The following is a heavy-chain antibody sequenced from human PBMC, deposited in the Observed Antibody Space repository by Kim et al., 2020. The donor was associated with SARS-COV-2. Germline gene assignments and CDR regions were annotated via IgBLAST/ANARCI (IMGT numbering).Heavy chain of an antibody. CDR3: ARAQRSPGGGYGMDV. Sequence: SETLSLTCAVYGGSFSGYYWSWIRQPPGKGLEWIGEINHSGSTNYNPSLKSRVTISVDTSKNQFSLKLSSVTAADTAVYYCARAQRSPGGGYGMDVWGQGTTVTVSS. D-gene: IGHD3-10*01. J-gene: IGHJ6*02. CDR1: GGSFSGYY. CDR2: INHSGST. V-gene: IGHV4-34*01.